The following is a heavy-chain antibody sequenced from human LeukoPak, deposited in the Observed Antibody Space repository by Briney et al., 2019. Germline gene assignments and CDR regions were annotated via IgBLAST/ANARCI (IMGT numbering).Heavy chain of an antibody. CDR2: IYYSGST. J-gene: IGHJ5*02. V-gene: IGHV4-39*07. CDR1: GGSISSSSYY. Sequence: SETLSLTCTVSGGSISSSSYYWGRIRQPPGKGLEWIGSIYYSGSTYYNPSLKSRVTISVDTSKNQFSLKLSSVTAADTAVYYCARRVGRTYYYGSGRPNWFDPWGQGTLVTVTS. D-gene: IGHD3-10*01. CDR3: ARRVGRTYYYGSGRPNWFDP.